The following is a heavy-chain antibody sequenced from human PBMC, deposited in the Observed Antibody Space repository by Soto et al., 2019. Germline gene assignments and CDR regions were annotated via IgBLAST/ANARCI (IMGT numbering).Heavy chain of an antibody. CDR1: GFTFSRYG. CDR3: ARDDDYEANAIDL. D-gene: IGHD4-17*01. J-gene: IGHJ5*02. CDR2: IWNDGSKQ. Sequence: LRLSCVASGFTFSRYGMHWVRQAPGKGLEWVAVIWNDGSKQVYDDSVKGRFTISRDNSKNTLYLEMDSLRDEDTSVYYCARDDDYEANAIDLWGQGTLVTVSS. V-gene: IGHV3-33*01.